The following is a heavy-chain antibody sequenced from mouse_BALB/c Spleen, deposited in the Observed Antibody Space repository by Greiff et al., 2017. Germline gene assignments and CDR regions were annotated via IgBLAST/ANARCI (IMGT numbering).Heavy chain of an antibody. D-gene: IGHD3-3*01. V-gene: IGHV1S137*01. CDR2: ISTYYGDA. CDR3: ARERREGWFAY. Sequence: QVQLQQSGAELVRPGVSVKISCKGSGYTFTDYAMHWVKQSHAKSLEWIGVISTYYGDASYNQKFKGKATMTVDKSSSTAYMELARLTSEDSAIYYCARERREGWFAYWGQGTLVTVSA. CDR1: GYTFTDYA. J-gene: IGHJ3*01.